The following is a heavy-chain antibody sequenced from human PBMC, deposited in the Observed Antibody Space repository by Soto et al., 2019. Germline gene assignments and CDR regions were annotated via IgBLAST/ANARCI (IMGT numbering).Heavy chain of an antibody. CDR2: ISSSGDKK. V-gene: IGHV3-30-3*01. D-gene: IGHD6-13*01. Sequence: QVQLVESGGGVVQPGRSLRLSCAASGFTFSSYALHWVRQAPGKGLEWVTGISSSGDKKYTADSVKGRFTISRDNSKNTLYLQMNSLRPDDTAVYYCVRAAAAGFKVIWLDSWGQGTLVTVSS. J-gene: IGHJ4*02. CDR1: GFTFSSYA. CDR3: VRAAAAGFKVIWLDS.